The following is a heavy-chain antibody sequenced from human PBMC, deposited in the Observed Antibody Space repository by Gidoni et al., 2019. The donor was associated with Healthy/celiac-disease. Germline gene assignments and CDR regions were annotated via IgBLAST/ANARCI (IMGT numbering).Heavy chain of an antibody. V-gene: IGHV3-15*01. Sequence: EVQLVASGGGLVKPGGSIRLSCAASGFPFSNAWMSWVRQAPGKGLEWVGSVKSKTDGGTTDYAASVKGRFTISRDDSKNTLYLQMNSLKTEDTAVYYCTAWNYRDFDYWGQGTLVTVSS. D-gene: IGHD1-7*01. CDR1: GFPFSNAW. CDR3: TAWNYRDFDY. J-gene: IGHJ4*02. CDR2: VKSKTDGGTT.